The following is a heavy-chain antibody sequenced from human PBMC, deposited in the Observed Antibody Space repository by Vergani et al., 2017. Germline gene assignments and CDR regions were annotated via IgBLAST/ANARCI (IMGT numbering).Heavy chain of an antibody. CDR2: INHSGST. J-gene: IGHJ6*03. CDR1: GGSFSGYY. D-gene: IGHD2-2*01. V-gene: IGHV4-34*01. CDR3: ARVARVVVVPAANYYYYYYMDV. Sequence: QVQLQQWGAGLLKPSEPLSLTCAVYGGSFSGYYWSWIRQPPGKGLEWIGEINHSGSTNYNPSLKSRVTISVDTSKNQFSLKLSSVTAADTAVYYCARVARVVVVPAANYYYYYYMDVWGKGTTVTVSS.